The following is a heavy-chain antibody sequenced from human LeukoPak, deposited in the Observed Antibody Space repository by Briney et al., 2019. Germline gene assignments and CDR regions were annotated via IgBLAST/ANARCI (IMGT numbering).Heavy chain of an antibody. CDR3: ARQGGSPDWFDP. D-gene: IGHD1-26*01. CDR1: GGSIISSAYY. Sequence: SETLPLTCTVSGGSIISSAYYWGWVRQPPGKGLEWIGNIYYSGSAYYNPSLKSRVTISVHTSKNQFSLKLTSVTATDTAVYYCARQGGSPDWFDPWGQGTLVIVSS. J-gene: IGHJ5*02. V-gene: IGHV4-39*01. CDR2: IYYSGSA.